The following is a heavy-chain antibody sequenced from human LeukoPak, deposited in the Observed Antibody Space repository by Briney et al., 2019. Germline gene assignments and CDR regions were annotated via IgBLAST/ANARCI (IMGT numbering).Heavy chain of an antibody. V-gene: IGHV3-23*01. CDR3: ARQVGASWFDP. CDR1: GFTFSSFA. Sequence: PGGSLRLSCAASGFTFSSFAMSWVRHAPVKGLELVSTISGSGSPTYFADSVKGRFIISRDNSKNTLYLQMNSLRAEDTAVYYCARQVGASWFDPWGQGTLLTVSS. CDR2: ISGSGSPT. D-gene: IGHD1-26*01. J-gene: IGHJ5*02.